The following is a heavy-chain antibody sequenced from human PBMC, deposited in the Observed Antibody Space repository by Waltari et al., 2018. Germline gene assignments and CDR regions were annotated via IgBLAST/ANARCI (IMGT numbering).Heavy chain of an antibody. Sequence: DVQLVESGGGLVQPGGSLRLSCAASGFTFSTYNMYWVRQAPGKGLEWVSYVSSGSSIIYYADSVKGRFTISRDTAKDSLYLQMNSLRAEDTAVYYCARDNAAAAGTLDYWGQGTLVTVSA. J-gene: IGHJ4*02. CDR3: ARDNAAAAGTLDY. CDR2: VSSGSSII. V-gene: IGHV3-48*04. D-gene: IGHD6-13*01. CDR1: GFTFSTYN.